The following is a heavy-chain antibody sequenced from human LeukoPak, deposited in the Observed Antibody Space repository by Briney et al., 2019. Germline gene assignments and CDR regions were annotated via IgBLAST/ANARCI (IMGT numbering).Heavy chain of an antibody. V-gene: IGHV3-30*02. D-gene: IGHD1-26*01. CDR3: AKSFTGSYLDYFDC. J-gene: IGHJ4*02. CDR2: IQYDAGNR. CDR1: GFTFSSFG. Sequence: GGSLRLSCAASGFTFSSFGMHWVRQAPGKGLEWVAFIQYDAGNRQYADSVKGRFTISRDNSKTTLYMQMNSLTAEDTAVYYCAKSFTGSYLDYFDCWGQGTLVTDCS.